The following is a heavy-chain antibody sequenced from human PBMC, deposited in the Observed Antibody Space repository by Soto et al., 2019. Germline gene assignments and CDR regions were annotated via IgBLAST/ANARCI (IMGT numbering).Heavy chain of an antibody. D-gene: IGHD2-2*01. CDR3: ARDSDIVVVPAATLFDY. CDR2: INPNSGGT. Sequence: VASVKISCKASGYTFTSHYMHWVRQAPGQGLEWMGIINPNSGGTSYAQKLQGRFTMTRDTSISTAYRELIRLRSDDTAVYYCARDSDIVVVPAATLFDYWGQGTLVTVSS. CDR1: GYTFTSHY. J-gene: IGHJ4*02. V-gene: IGHV1-2*02.